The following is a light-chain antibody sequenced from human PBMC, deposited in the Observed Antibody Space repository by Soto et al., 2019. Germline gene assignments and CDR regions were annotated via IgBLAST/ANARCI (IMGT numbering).Light chain of an antibody. CDR3: QQYNNWPFS. Sequence: EIVWTQSPGTLSLSPGERATLSCSSSQSVSSSYLAWYQQKPGQAPRPLIYAASRRATGIPDRFSGSGSGTDFTLTISRLEPEDFAVYYCQQYNNWPFSFGQGTRLEI. J-gene: IGKJ5*01. CDR2: AAS. V-gene: IGKV3-20*01. CDR1: QSVSSSY.